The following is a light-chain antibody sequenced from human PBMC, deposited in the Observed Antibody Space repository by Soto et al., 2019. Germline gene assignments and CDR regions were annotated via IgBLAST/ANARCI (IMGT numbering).Light chain of an antibody. CDR2: EVS. J-gene: IGLJ2*01. Sequence: QSALTQPASVSGSPGQSITISCTGTSSDVGGHNYVSWYQQHPGIAPKLMIYEVSNRPSGVSNRFSGSKSGNTASLTISGLQAEDEADYYCSSYTSSSTLVFGGGTKLTVL. V-gene: IGLV2-14*01. CDR3: SSYTSSSTLV. CDR1: SSDVGGHNY.